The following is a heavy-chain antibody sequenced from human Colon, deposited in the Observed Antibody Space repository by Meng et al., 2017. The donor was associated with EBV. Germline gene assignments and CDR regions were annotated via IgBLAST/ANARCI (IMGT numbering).Heavy chain of an antibody. J-gene: IGHJ4*02. D-gene: IGHD6-19*01. CDR1: GGSLSISTW. Sequence: QMQLQESGPGLVKPSGXLSLTCAVSGGSLSISTWWSWVRQPPGKGLEWIGEIYHSGGTNYNPSLRGRVTISLDKSKNQFSLTLRSVTAADTAVYYCARDPYATGWAGWGQGTLVNVSS. V-gene: IGHV4-4*02. CDR2: IYHSGGT. CDR3: ARDPYATGWAG.